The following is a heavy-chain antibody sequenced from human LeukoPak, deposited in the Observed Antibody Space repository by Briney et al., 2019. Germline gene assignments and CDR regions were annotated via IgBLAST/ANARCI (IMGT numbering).Heavy chain of an antibody. CDR3: ARGEQQIPFDY. D-gene: IGHD6-13*01. CDR1: GFTFSSYG. CDR2: IWYDGSNK. J-gene: IGHJ4*02. Sequence: QSGGSLRLSCAASGFTFSSYGMHWVRQAPGKGLEWVAVIWYDGSNKYYADSVKGRFTISRDNSKNTLYLQMNSLRAEDTAVYYCARGEQQIPFDYWGQGTLVTVSS. V-gene: IGHV3-33*08.